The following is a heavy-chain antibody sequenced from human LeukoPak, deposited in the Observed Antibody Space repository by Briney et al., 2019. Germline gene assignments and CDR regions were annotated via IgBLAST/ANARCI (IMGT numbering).Heavy chain of an antibody. J-gene: IGHJ4*02. CDR1: GFTFSSYY. CDR3: ASGNPAYSYGY. D-gene: IGHD5-18*01. Sequence: GRSLRLSCAASGFTFSSYYMHWVRQAPGKGLVWVSRINTDGSSTTYADSVKGRFTISRDNAKNTVYLQMNSLRAEDTAVYYCASGNPAYSYGYWGLGTLVTVSS. CDR2: INTDGSST. V-gene: IGHV3-74*01.